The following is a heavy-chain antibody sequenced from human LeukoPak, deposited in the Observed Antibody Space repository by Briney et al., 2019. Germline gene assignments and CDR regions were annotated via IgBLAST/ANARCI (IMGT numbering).Heavy chain of an antibody. Sequence: ASVKVSCKASGYTFTSYDINWVRQAPGQGLEWMGWMNPNSGNTGYAQKFQGRVTMTRNTSISTAYMELSSLRSEDTAVYYCARAASGGYYYDSSGYYPLLDWGQGTLVTVSS. CDR2: MNPNSGNT. CDR1: GYTFTSYD. J-gene: IGHJ4*02. CDR3: ARAASGGYYYDSSGYYPLLD. V-gene: IGHV1-8*01. D-gene: IGHD3-22*01.